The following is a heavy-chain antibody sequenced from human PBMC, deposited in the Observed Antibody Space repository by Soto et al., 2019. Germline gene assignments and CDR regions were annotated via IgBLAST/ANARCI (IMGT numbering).Heavy chain of an antibody. D-gene: IGHD3-3*01. CDR2: IYYSGST. J-gene: IGHJ5*02. CDR3: ARAVTIFGVVIEVNAWMVANRFDP. Sequence: PSETLSLTCTVSGGSISSGGYYWSWIRQHPGKGLEWIGYIYYSGSTYYNPSLKSRVTISVDTSKNQFSLTLSSVTAADTAVYYCARAVTIFGVVIEVNAWMVANRFDPWGQGNLVTVSS. V-gene: IGHV4-31*03. CDR1: GGSISSGGYY.